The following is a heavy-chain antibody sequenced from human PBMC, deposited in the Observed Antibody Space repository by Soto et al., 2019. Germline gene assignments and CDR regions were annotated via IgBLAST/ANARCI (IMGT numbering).Heavy chain of an antibody. CDR3: AKDRIVLMVYAPSRRYNWFDP. V-gene: IGHV3-30*18. CDR2: ISYDGSNK. CDR1: GFTFSSYG. D-gene: IGHD2-8*01. J-gene: IGHJ5*02. Sequence: GGSLRLSCAASGFTFSSYGMHWVRQAPGKGLEWVAVISYDGSNKYYADSVKGRFTISRDNSKNTLYLQMNSRRAEDTAVYYCAKDRIVLMVYAPSRRYNWFDPWGQGTLVTVSS.